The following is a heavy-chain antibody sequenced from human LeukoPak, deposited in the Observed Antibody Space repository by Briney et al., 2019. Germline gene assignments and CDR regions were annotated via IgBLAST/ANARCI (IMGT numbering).Heavy chain of an antibody. V-gene: IGHV4-59*01. CDR3: AGSGTATYYDFWSGSTFNP. CDR2: IYSSGST. Sequence: SETLSLTCSVSGGSLSTYYWNWIRQPPGKGLEWIGYIYSSGSTTYNPALNSRVTISVDTSKNQFSLKLTCVTAADTVVYYCAGSGTATYYDFWSGSTFNPWGQGILVTVSS. CDR1: GGSLSTYY. D-gene: IGHD3-3*01. J-gene: IGHJ5*02.